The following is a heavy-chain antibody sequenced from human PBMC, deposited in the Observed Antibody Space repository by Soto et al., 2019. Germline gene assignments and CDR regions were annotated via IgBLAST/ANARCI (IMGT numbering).Heavy chain of an antibody. J-gene: IGHJ6*02. D-gene: IGHD1-1*01. Sequence: ASVKVSCKASGYTFTTYGISWVRQAPGQGLEWMGWISPSNGTTKYAEKFQGEMTMTTDTATSTAYMDLRSLRSDDTAVYYCARDGERDTGLNFYYYLHGMDAWGQGTRVTVSS. CDR2: ISPSNGTT. V-gene: IGHV1-18*04. CDR3: ARDGERDTGLNFYYYLHGMDA. CDR1: GYTFTTYG.